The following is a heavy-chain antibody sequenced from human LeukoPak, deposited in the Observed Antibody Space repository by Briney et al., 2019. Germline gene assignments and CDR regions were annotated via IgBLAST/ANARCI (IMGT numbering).Heavy chain of an antibody. CDR2: MNPNSGNT. Sequence: WASVKVSCKASGYTFTSYDINWVRQATGQGLEWMGWMNPNSGNTGYAQKFQGRVTMTRNTSISTAYMELSSLRSEDTAVYYCARVITRRPGPGCGYWGQGTLVTVSS. J-gene: IGHJ4*02. CDR1: GYTFTSYD. D-gene: IGHD1-14*01. CDR3: ARVITRRPGPGCGY. V-gene: IGHV1-8*01.